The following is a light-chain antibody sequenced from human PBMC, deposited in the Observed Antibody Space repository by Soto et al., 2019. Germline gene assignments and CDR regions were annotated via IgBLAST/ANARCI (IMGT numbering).Light chain of an antibody. J-gene: IGKJ1*01. CDR1: QSINGW. Sequence: DIQLTQSRSSLSPCGGDIFTITCRSSQSINGWLAWYQQKPGKVPKLLIYAASTLQSGVPSRFSGSRSGTDFTLTISSLQPEDFATYYCLLDFSYFWAFGQGTKVDIK. CDR3: LLDFSYFWA. V-gene: IGKV1-5*01. CDR2: AAS.